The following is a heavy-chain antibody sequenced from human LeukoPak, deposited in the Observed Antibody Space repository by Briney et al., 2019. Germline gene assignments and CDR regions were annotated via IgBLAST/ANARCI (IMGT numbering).Heavy chain of an antibody. CDR2: INGNSGDK. V-gene: IGHV1-2*02. Sequence: ASVKVSCKASGHTFTGYYMHWVRQAPGQGLEWMGWINGNSGDKKYAQKFQGRVTMTRDTSISTAYMELSRLRSDDTAMYYCAREISGYSDYWGQGTLVTVSS. CDR3: AREISGYSDY. CDR1: GHTFTGYY. J-gene: IGHJ4*02. D-gene: IGHD3-22*01.